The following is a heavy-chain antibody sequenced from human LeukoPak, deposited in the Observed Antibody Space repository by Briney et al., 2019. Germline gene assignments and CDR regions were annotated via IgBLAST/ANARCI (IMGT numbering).Heavy chain of an antibody. D-gene: IGHD2-15*01. CDR1: GFKFSSYG. CDR3: ARRYCSAGTCYPDDAFDI. Sequence: GASVKVSCKASGFKFSSYGFNWVRQAPGQGPEWMGGINAYDGKTNYAQKFQDRVTMTIDTSINMAYVELRSLTSDDTAVYYCARRYCSAGTCYPDDAFDIWGQGTLVTVSS. J-gene: IGHJ3*02. V-gene: IGHV1-18*01. CDR2: INAYDGKT.